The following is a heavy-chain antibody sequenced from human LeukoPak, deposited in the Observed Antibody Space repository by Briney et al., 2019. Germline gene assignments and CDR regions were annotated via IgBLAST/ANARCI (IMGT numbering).Heavy chain of an antibody. CDR3: AKSEMATPEGYYYYGMDV. CDR2: ISWNSGSI. Sequence: GGSLRLSCAASGFTFDDYAMHWGRQAPGKGLEWVSGISWNSGSIGYADSVKGRFTISRDNAKNSMYMQMNSLRAEDTALYYCAKSEMATPEGYYYYGMDVWGQGTTVTVSS. V-gene: IGHV3-9*01. D-gene: IGHD5-24*01. J-gene: IGHJ6*02. CDR1: GFTFDDYA.